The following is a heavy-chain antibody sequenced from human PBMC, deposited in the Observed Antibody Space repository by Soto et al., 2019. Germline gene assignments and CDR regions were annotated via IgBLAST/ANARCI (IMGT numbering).Heavy chain of an antibody. J-gene: IGHJ4*02. CDR2: IYPGDSDT. V-gene: IGHV5-51*01. D-gene: IGHD2-15*01. CDR3: ARHWVVVAPPEY. Sequence: GESLKISCKGSGYSFPGYWIGWVRQMPGKGLEWMGIIYPGDSDTRYSPSFQGQVTISADKSINTAYLQWSSLKVSDTAMYYCARHWVVVAPPEYWGQGTQVTVSS. CDR1: GYSFPGYW.